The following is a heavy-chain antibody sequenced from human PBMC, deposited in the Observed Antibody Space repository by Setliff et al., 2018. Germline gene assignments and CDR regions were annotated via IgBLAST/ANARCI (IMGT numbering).Heavy chain of an antibody. D-gene: IGHD2-15*01. V-gene: IGHV4-39*07. CDR2: IYYSGTT. CDR3: GRVTGSGKGF. J-gene: IGHJ4*02. CDR1: GGSISTNKYY. Sequence: SETLSLTCTVSGGSISTNKYYWGWIRQPPGKGLEWIGNIYYSGTTYYNPSLKSRVTISLDTSKNQFSLKLSSVTAADTAVYYCGRVTGSGKGFWGQGTLVTVSS.